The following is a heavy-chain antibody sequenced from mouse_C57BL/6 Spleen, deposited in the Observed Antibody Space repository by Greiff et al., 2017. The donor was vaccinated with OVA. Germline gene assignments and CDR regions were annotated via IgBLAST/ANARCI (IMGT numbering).Heavy chain of an antibody. CDR1: GFTFSDYY. J-gene: IGHJ2*01. Sequence: VQLKESEGGLVQPGSSMKLSCTASGFTFSDYYMAWVRQVPEKGLEWVANINYDGSSTYYLDSLKSRFIISRDNAKNILYLQMSSLKSEDTATYYCARGSRLGRGYFDYWGQGTTLTVSS. D-gene: IGHD4-1*01. CDR2: INYDGSST. CDR3: ARGSRLGRGYFDY. V-gene: IGHV5-16*01.